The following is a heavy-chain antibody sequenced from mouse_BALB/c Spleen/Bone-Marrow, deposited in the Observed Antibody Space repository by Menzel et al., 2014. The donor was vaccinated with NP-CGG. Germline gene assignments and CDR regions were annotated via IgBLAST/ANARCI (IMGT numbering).Heavy chain of an antibody. CDR2: ILPGSGTT. CDR1: GYTFSGYW. D-gene: IGHD2-14*01. V-gene: IGHV1-9*01. J-gene: IGHJ4*01. Sequence: QVQLQQPGAELMKPGASVKISCKATGYTFSGYWIEWVKQRPGHGLEWIGEILPGSGTTNYNENFKGKATFTADTSSNTAYMQLSSLTSEDSAVYYCARDYRYDGAMDYWGQGTSVTVSS. CDR3: ARDYRYDGAMDY.